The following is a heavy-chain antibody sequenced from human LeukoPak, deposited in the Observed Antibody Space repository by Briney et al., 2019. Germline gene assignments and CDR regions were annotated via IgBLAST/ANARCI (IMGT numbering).Heavy chain of an antibody. CDR2: IYHSGST. CDR3: AREGSGWYNFDY. J-gene: IGHJ4*02. Sequence: SETLSLTCAVSGGSISSSNWWSWVCQPPGKGLEWIGEIYHSGSTNYNPSLKSRVTISVDKSKNQFSLKLSSVTAADTAVYYCAREGSGWYNFDYWGQGTLVTVSS. CDR1: GGSISSSNW. V-gene: IGHV4-4*02. D-gene: IGHD6-19*01.